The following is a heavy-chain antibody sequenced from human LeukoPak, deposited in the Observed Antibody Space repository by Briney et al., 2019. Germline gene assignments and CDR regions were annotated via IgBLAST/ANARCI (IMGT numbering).Heavy chain of an antibody. D-gene: IGHD3-22*01. CDR3: ASSPMIVPNEENYFDY. CDR1: GYTFTGYY. V-gene: IGHV1-2*02. CDR2: INPNSGGT. Sequence: AASVKVSCKASGYTFTGYYMHWVRQAPGQGLEWMGWINPNSGGTNYAQKFQGRVTMTRDTSISTAYMELSRLRSDDTAVYYCASSPMIVPNEENYFDYWGQGTLVTVSS. J-gene: IGHJ4*02.